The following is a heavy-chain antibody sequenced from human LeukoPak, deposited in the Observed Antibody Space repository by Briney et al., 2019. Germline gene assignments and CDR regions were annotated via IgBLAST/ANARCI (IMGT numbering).Heavy chain of an antibody. CDR2: ISWNGGRI. J-gene: IGHJ6*02. CDR3: ARDALLLVVTEIYYYGMDV. CDR1: GFTFDDYA. Sequence: GGSLRLSCAASGFTFDDYAMHWVRQAPGKGLEWVSGISWNGGRIGYADSVKGRFTISRDNAKNSLYLQMNSLRAEDTAVYYCARDALLLVVTEIYYYGMDVWGQGTTVTVSS. D-gene: IGHD2-21*02. V-gene: IGHV3-9*01.